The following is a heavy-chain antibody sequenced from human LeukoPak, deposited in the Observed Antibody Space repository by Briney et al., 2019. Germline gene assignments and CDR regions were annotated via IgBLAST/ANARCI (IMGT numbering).Heavy chain of an antibody. CDR1: GFTFSSYA. V-gene: IGHV3-23*01. CDR3: AKCNYYDSSAYPFDY. J-gene: IGHJ4*02. CDR2: ISGSGRST. D-gene: IGHD3-22*01. Sequence: GGSLRLSCAASGFTFSSYAMSWVRQAPGKGLEWVSGISGSGRSTYYADSVKGRFTISRDNSKNTLYLHVNSLRIEDTAVYYCAKCNYYDSSAYPFDYWGQGTLVTVSS.